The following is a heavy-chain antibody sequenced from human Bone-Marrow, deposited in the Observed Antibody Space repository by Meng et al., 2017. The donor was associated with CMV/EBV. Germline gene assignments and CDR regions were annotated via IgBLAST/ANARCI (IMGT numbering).Heavy chain of an antibody. Sequence: SETLSLTCTVSGGSVSSGSYYWSWIRQPPGKGLEWIGYIYYSGSTNYNPSLKSRVTISVDTSKNQFSLKLSSVTAADTAVYYCARVRITIFGVVIWFDYWGQGTLVTVSS. J-gene: IGHJ4*02. V-gene: IGHV4-61*01. D-gene: IGHD3-3*01. CDR3: ARVRITIFGVVIWFDY. CDR1: GGSVSSGSYY. CDR2: IYYSGST.